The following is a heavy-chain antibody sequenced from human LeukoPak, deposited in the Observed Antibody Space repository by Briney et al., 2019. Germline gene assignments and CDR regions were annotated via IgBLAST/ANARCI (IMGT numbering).Heavy chain of an antibody. Sequence: VASVKVSFKASGYTFTIYDINWVRQATGQGLEWMGWMNPNSGNTGYAQKFQGRVTMTRNTSISTAYMELSSLRSEDTAVYYCAREVPDSGWAAYHYYYIDVWGKGTTVTISS. CDR3: AREVPDSGWAAYHYYYIDV. CDR1: GYTFTIYD. CDR2: MNPNSGNT. D-gene: IGHD6-19*01. J-gene: IGHJ6*03. V-gene: IGHV1-8*01.